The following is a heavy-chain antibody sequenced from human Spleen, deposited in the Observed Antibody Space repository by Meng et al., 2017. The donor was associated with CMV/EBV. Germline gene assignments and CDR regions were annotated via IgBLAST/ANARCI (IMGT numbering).Heavy chain of an antibody. J-gene: IGHJ4*02. V-gene: IGHV3-21*01. D-gene: IGHD1-26*01. Sequence: GESLKISCVASGFTFSSYSMNWVRQAPGKGLEWVSSISSSSSYIYYADSVKGRFTISRDNAKNSLYLQMNSLRAEDTAVYYCARDSGSYSYWGQGTLVTVSS. CDR1: GFTFSSYS. CDR3: ARDSGSYSY. CDR2: ISSSSSYI.